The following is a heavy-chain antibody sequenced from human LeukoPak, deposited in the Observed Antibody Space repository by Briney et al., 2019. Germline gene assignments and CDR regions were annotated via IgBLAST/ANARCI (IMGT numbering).Heavy chain of an antibody. CDR2: SSNSGST. J-gene: IGHJ4*02. Sequence: SETLSLTCAVSGGSISSYYWTWIRQPPGKGLEWIGYSSNSGSTKYNSSLKSRVTILVDTSKNQFPLRLTSVTAADSAVYHCARQASGSYFFDYWGQGALVTVSS. CDR1: GGSISSYY. V-gene: IGHV4-59*08. D-gene: IGHD1-26*01. CDR3: ARQASGSYFFDY.